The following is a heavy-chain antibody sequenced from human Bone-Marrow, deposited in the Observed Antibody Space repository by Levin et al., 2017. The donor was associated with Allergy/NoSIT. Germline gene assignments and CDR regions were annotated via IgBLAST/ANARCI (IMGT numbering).Heavy chain of an antibody. CDR2: IKSKTDGGTT. Sequence: LSLTCAASGFTFSNAWMSWVRQAPGKGLEWVGRIKSKTDGGTTDYAAPVKGRFTISRDDSKNTLYLQMNSLKTEDTAVYYCTTDPDTAMAEMSYYYYGMDVWGQGTTVTVSS. J-gene: IGHJ6*02. CDR3: TTDPDTAMAEMSYYYYGMDV. D-gene: IGHD5-18*01. CDR1: GFTFSNAW. V-gene: IGHV3-15*01.